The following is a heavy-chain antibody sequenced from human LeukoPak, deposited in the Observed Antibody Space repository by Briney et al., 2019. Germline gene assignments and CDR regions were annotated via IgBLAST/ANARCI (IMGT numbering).Heavy chain of an antibody. V-gene: IGHV4-39*07. J-gene: IGHJ5*02. CDR3: ARGSRAVAAFDP. Sequence: SETLSLTCTVSGGSISSSTYSWGWIRQPPGKGLEWIGEINHSGSTNYNPSLKSRVTISVDTSKNQFSLKLSSVTAADTAVYYCARGSRAVAAFDPWGQGTLVTVSS. D-gene: IGHD6-19*01. CDR2: INHSGST. CDR1: GGSISSSTYS.